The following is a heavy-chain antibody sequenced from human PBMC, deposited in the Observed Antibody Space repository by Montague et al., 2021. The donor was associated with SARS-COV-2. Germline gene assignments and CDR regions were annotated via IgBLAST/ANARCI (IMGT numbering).Heavy chain of an antibody. CDR3: ARVLSYYGMDV. Sequence: SLRLSCAASGFTFSSYCMHWVRQAPGKGLEWVAVIWYDGSNKYYADSVKGRFTISRDNSKNTLYLQMSSLRAEDTAVYYCARVLSYYGMDVWAEGPRSPSP. CDR1: GFTFSSYC. V-gene: IGHV3-33*01. CDR2: IWYDGSNK. J-gene: IGHJ6*02. D-gene: IGHD3-10*01.